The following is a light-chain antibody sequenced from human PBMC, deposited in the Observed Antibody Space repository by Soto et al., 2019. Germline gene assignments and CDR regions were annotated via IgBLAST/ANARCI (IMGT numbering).Light chain of an antibody. CDR3: QQYKT. V-gene: IGKV1-5*03. CDR2: KAS. Sequence: DIQMTQSPSSLSASVGDRVTITCRGSQGISSWLAWYQQKPGKAPRLLIYKASRLASGVPSRFSGSGSGTEFTLTISSLQPDDFATYYCQQYKTFGQGTRVEIK. CDR1: QGISSW. J-gene: IGKJ1*01.